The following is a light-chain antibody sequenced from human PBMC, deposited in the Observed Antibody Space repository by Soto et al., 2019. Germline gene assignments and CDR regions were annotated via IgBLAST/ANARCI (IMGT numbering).Light chain of an antibody. CDR3: QVWDSSSDHVV. Sequence: QSVLTQTPSASGTPGQRVTISCSGSNSNMGRNYVYWYQQLPGTAPKLLMYRNDVRPSGVPDRFSGYNSANTATLAISMVEAGDAAAYYSQVWDSSSDHVVFGERTKVTLL. CDR2: RND. V-gene: IGLV1-47*01. J-gene: IGLJ2*01. CDR1: NSNMGRNY.